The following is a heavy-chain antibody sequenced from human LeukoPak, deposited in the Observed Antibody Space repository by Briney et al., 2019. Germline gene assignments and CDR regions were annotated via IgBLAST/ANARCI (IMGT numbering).Heavy chain of an antibody. CDR1: GGSISGYY. V-gene: IGHV4-4*07. CDR2: IYTSGST. Sequence: SETLSLSCTVSGGSISGYYWSWIRQPAGKGLEWIGRIYTSGSTNYNPSLKSRVTMSVDTSKNQFSLKLSSVTAADTAVYYCARDQETIFAVVGEELDYYYYMDVWGKGTTVTVSS. J-gene: IGHJ6*03. CDR3: ARDQETIFAVVGEELDYYYYMDV. D-gene: IGHD3-3*01.